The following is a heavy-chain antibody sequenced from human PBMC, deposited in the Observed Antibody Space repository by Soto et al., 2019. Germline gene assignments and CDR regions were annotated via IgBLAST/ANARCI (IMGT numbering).Heavy chain of an antibody. J-gene: IGHJ4*02. CDR2: ISAYNGNT. D-gene: IGHD6-19*01. CDR1: GYTFTSYG. V-gene: IGHV1-18*01. Sequence: QVQLVQSGAEVKKPGASVKVSCKASGYTFTSYGISWVRQAPGQGLEWMGWISAYNGNTNYAQKLQGRVTMTTDTPTSTANLERGSLRSDDTAVYYCARVPHSSGWYLRGVGDYWGQGTLVTVSS. CDR3: ARVPHSSGWYLRGVGDY.